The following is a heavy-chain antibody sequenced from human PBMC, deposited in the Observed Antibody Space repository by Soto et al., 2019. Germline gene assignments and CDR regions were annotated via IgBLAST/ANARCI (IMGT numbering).Heavy chain of an antibody. D-gene: IGHD3-3*01. Sequence: QVQLVESGGGVVQPGRSLRLSCAASGFTFSSYAMHWVRQAPGKGLEWVAVISYDGSNKYYADSVKGRFTISRDNSKNTLYLQMNSLRAEDTAVYYCARDRITIFDGYYYRMDVWGQGTTVTVSS. V-gene: IGHV3-30-3*01. CDR2: ISYDGSNK. J-gene: IGHJ6*02. CDR3: ARDRITIFDGYYYRMDV. CDR1: GFTFSSYA.